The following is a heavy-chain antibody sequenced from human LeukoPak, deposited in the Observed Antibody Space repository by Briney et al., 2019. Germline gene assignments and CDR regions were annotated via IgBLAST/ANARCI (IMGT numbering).Heavy chain of an antibody. CDR1: GFTFSSYG. V-gene: IGHV3-30*02. D-gene: IGHD6-19*01. CDR2: IRYDGSNK. CDR3: AKGGARIAVAGKGIDY. Sequence: GGSLRLSCAASGFTFSSYGMHWLRQAPGKGLEWVAFIRYDGSNKYYADSVKGRFTISRDNSKNTLYLQMNSLRAEDTAVYYCAKGGARIAVAGKGIDYWGQGTLVTVSS. J-gene: IGHJ4*02.